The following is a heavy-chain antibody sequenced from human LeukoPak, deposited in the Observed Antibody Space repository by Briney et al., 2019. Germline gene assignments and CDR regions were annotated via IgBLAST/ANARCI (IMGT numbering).Heavy chain of an antibody. D-gene: IGHD6-19*01. CDR2: LNLNSGGT. Sequence: ASEKVSCKASGYTFADYHIHWVRQAPGQGPEWMGRLNLNSGGTKYAQTFQGRFTMTRDTSITPAYMELSRLKSDDTAVYYCARDYSGSFYFDYWGQGTLVTVFS. J-gene: IGHJ4*02. CDR3: ARDYSGSFYFDY. V-gene: IGHV1-2*02. CDR1: GYTFADYH.